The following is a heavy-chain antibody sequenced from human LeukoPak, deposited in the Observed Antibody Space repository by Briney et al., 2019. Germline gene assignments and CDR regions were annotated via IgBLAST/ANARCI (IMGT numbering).Heavy chain of an antibody. Sequence: KPSETLSLTCTVSGGSISSSSYYWGWIRQPPGKGLEWIGSIYYSGSPYYNPSLKSRVTISVDTSKSEFSLKLSSVTAADTAMYYCARQISRQLVRARYHYIDVWGKGTTVTVSS. CDR3: ARQISRQLVRARYHYIDV. CDR2: IYYSGSP. J-gene: IGHJ6*03. V-gene: IGHV4-39*01. CDR1: GGSISSSSYY. D-gene: IGHD6-6*01.